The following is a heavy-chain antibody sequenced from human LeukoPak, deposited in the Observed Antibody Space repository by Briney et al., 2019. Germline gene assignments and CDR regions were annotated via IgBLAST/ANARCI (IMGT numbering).Heavy chain of an antibody. CDR3: ARVGQPLRYYFDY. CDR2: ISSSSSYI. J-gene: IGHJ4*02. V-gene: IGHV3-21*01. Sequence: GGSLRLSCAASGFTFSSYSMNWVRQAPGKGLEWDSSISSSSSYIYYADSVKGRFTIPRDNAKNSLYLQMNSLRAEDTAVYYCARVGQPLRYYFDYWGQGTLVTVSS. CDR1: GFTFSSYS. D-gene: IGHD2-2*01.